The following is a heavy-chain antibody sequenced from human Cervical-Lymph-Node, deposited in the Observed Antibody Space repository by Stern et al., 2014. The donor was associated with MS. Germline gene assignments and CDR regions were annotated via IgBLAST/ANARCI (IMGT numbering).Heavy chain of an antibody. V-gene: IGHV3-30*18. J-gene: IGHJ3*02. CDR3: AKIVPATIQLDAFDI. CDR1: GFTFSGYA. CDR2: ISYDGTKA. D-gene: IGHD2-2*02. Sequence: VQLEESGGGVVQPGRSLRLSCAASGFTFSGYAMHWVRQAPGKGLEWVAVISYDGTKAYYADSVKGRFTISRDNPKNTLYLQMDSLRAEDTALYYCAKIVPATIQLDAFDIWGQGTLVIVSS.